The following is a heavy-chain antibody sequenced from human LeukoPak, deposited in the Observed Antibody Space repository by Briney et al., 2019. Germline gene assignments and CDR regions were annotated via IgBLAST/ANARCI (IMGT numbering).Heavy chain of an antibody. V-gene: IGHV3-30*03. CDR2: ISSDGSDK. D-gene: IGHD5-18*01. J-gene: IGHJ4*02. CDR3: VRGTALVLKFDY. CDR1: GFTFSSYG. Sequence: GKSLRLSCAASGFTFSSYGMHWVRQAPGKGLEWVAVISSDGSDKYYADSVKGRFTISRNNAKNALYLQMNSLRAEDTAVYYCVRGTALVLKFDYWGQGTLVTVSS.